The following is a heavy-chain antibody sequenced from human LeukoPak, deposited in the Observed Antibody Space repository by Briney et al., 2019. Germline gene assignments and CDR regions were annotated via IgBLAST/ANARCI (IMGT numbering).Heavy chain of an antibody. Sequence: GGSLRLSCVGTGFTFSRDWMSWVRQAPGKGLEWVANINRDGSEKFYEDSVKGRFAISRDNVKNSLYLQVSSLRAEDTAVYYGARYGHQYGMDVGGQGTTVTVSS. V-gene: IGHV3-7*05. CDR3: ARYGHQYGMDV. CDR2: INRDGSEK. J-gene: IGHJ6*02. D-gene: IGHD3-10*01. CDR1: GFTFSRDW.